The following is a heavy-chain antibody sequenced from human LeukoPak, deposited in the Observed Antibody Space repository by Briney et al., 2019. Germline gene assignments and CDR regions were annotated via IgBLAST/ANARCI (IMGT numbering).Heavy chain of an antibody. J-gene: IGHJ3*02. CDR3: ASHSGYYYARDAFDN. Sequence: SETLSLTCTVSGGSISSSDYSWGWIRQPPGKGLEGIGSIYYSGSTYYNPPLKSRDTISVDTPKRQSSLKLSSVTAAETAVYYCASHSGYYYARDAFDNWGRGTMVTVSS. D-gene: IGHD3-22*01. V-gene: IGHV4-39*01. CDR1: GGSISSSDYS. CDR2: IYYSGST.